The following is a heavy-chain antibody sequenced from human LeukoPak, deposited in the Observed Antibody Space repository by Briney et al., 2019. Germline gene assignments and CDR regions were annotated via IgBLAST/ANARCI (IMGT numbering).Heavy chain of an antibody. V-gene: IGHV1-2*02. CDR3: AVYCSGGSCYPLYFDY. CDR2: INPNSGGT. J-gene: IGHJ4*02. CDR1: GGTFSSYA. D-gene: IGHD2-15*01. Sequence: ASVKVSCKASGGTFSSYAISWVRQAPGQGLEWMGWINPNSGGTNYAQKFQGRVTMTRDTSISTAYMELSRLRSDDTAVYYCAVYCSGGSCYPLYFDYWGQGTLVTVSS.